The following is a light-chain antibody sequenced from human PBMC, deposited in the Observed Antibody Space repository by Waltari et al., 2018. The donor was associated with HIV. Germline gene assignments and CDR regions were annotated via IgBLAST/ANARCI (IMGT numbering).Light chain of an antibody. V-gene: IGKV3-15*01. CDR3: QQYNNWLT. Sequence: IVMTQSPATLSVSPGERATLSCRASQSVSNQLAWYQQRPGQAPRLLMYDASTRVTGIPARFSGSGSETDFTLTISSLQSGDFAIYYCQQYNNWLTFGGGTKVEIK. J-gene: IGKJ4*01. CDR1: QSVSNQ. CDR2: DAS.